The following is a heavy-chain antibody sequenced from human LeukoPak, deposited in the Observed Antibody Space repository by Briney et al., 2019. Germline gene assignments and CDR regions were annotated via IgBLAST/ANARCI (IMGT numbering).Heavy chain of an antibody. CDR2: IYYSGNT. D-gene: IGHD5-12*01. CDR3: ASSGYDLAFDI. CDR1: GGSISSYY. J-gene: IGHJ3*02. V-gene: IGHV4-59*01. Sequence: SETQSLTCTVSGGSISSYYWSWIRQPPGKGLEWIGYIYYSGNTNYNPSLKSRVTISVDTSKNQFSLKLSSVTAADTAVYYCASSGYDLAFDIWGQGTMVTVSS.